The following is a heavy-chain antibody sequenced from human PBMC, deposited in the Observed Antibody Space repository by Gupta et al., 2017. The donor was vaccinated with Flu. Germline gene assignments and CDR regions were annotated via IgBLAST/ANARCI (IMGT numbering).Heavy chain of an antibody. CDR3: AKDGPWTTSCPYYCYYMDV. Sequence: QVQLVESGGGVAQPGTSRRLSCEASGFTFSSYGMHGVGQDPGKGLEWVADIASDGSNKDYADSVRGRFTISRDNSKNTLSLEMDSLRVEDTAVYYCAKDGPWTTSCPYYCYYMDVWGKGTTVTVSS. V-gene: IGHV3-30*18. J-gene: IGHJ6*03. CDR2: IASDGSNK. CDR1: GFTFSSYG. D-gene: IGHD2-2*01.